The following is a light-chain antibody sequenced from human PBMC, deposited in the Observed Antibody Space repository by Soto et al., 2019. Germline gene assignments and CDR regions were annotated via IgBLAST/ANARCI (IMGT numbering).Light chain of an antibody. CDR3: QQYNNWPPLT. CDR2: ETS. CDR1: QSISSS. Sequence: EIVMTQSPATLSVSPGERATLSCRASQSISSSLAWYQQKPGQPPRLLIYETSTRATGIPARFSGGGSGTEFTLTISSLQSEDSAVYYCQQYNNWPPLTFGGGTRWIS. V-gene: IGKV3-15*01. J-gene: IGKJ4*01.